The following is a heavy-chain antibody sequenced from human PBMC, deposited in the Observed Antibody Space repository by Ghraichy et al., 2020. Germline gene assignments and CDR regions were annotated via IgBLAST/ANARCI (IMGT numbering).Heavy chain of an antibody. J-gene: IGHJ5*02. CDR2: IYHSGST. CDR1: GYSISSGYY. Sequence: GSLRLSCTVSGYSISSGYYWGWIRQPPGKGLEWIGSIYHSGSTYYNPSLKSRVTISVDTSKNQFSLKLSSVTAADTAVYYCARAPAAGSDWFDPWGQGTLVTVSS. CDR3: ARAPAAGSDWFDP. D-gene: IGHD2-2*01. V-gene: IGHV4-38-2*02.